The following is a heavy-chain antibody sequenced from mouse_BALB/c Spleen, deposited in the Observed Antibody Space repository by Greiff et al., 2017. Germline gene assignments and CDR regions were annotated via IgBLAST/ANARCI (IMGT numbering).Heavy chain of an antibody. CDR1: GYTFTDYN. CDR3: VTGTWGFDY. J-gene: IGHJ2*01. D-gene: IGHD4-1*01. V-gene: IGHV1S29*02. CDR2: IYPYNGGT. Sequence: VQLQQSGPELVKPGASVKISCKASGYTFTDYNMHWVKQSHGKSLEWIGYIYPYNGGTGYNQKFKSKATLTVDNSSSTAYMELRSLTSEDSAVYYCVTGTWGFDYWGQGTTLTVSS.